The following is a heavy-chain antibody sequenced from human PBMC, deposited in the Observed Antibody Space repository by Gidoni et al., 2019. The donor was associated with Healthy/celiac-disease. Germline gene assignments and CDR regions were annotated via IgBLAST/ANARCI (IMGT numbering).Heavy chain of an antibody. J-gene: IGHJ5*02. Sequence: EVQLVESGGGLVQPGRSLRLSCAASGFTFDDYAMHWVRQAPGKGLEWVSGISWNSGSIGYADSVKGRFTISRDNAKNSLYLQMNSLRAEDTALYYCAKDIRSSSSGLLFDPWGQGTLVTVSS. V-gene: IGHV3-9*01. CDR2: ISWNSGSI. D-gene: IGHD6-6*01. CDR1: GFTFDDYA. CDR3: AKDIRSSSSGLLFDP.